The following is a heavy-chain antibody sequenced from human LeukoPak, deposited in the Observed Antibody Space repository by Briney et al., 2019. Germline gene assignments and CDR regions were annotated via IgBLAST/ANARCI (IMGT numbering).Heavy chain of an antibody. CDR3: ARSYYDSSGYYPGAFDI. CDR2: IYSGGNT. D-gene: IGHD3-22*01. V-gene: IGHV3-66*02. J-gene: IGHJ3*02. Sequence: PGGSLRLSCAASGFTVSTNYMSWVRQAPAKGLEWVSVIYSGGNTFYADSVKGRFTISRDNSKNTLYLQMNSLRAEDTAVYYCARSYYDSSGYYPGAFDIWGQGTMVTASS. CDR1: GFTVSTNY.